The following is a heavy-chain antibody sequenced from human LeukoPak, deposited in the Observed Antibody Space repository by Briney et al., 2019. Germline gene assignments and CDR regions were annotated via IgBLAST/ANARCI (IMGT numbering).Heavy chain of an antibody. CDR2: ISYDGSNK. V-gene: IGHV3-30-3*01. CDR3: ARELPSRYCSGGSCYYGMDV. Sequence: PGGSLRLSCAASGFTFSSYAMHWVRQAPGKGLEWVAVISYDGSNKYYADSVKGRFTISRDNSKNTLYLQMNSLRAEDTAVYYCARELPSRYCSGGSCYYGMDVWGQGTTVTVSS. J-gene: IGHJ6*02. CDR1: GFTFSSYA. D-gene: IGHD2-15*01.